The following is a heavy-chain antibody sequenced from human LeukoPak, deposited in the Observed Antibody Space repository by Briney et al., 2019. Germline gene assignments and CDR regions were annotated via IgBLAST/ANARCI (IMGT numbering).Heavy chain of an antibody. CDR2: INHSGST. V-gene: IGHV4-34*01. CDR3: ARAVRYYDFWSGPRGWFDP. CDR1: GGSFSGYY. J-gene: IGHJ5*02. D-gene: IGHD3-3*01. Sequence: PSETLSLTCAVYGGSFSGYYWSWLRQPPGKGLEWIGEINHSGSTNYNPSLKSRVTISVDTSKNQFSLKLSSVTAADTAVYYCARAVRYYDFWSGPRGWFDPWGQGTLVTVSS.